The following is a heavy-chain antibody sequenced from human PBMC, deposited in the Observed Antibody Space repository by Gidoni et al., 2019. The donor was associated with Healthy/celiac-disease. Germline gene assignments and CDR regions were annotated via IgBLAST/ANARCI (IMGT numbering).Heavy chain of an antibody. V-gene: IGHV2-5*01. CDR1: GFSLSTSGVG. J-gene: IGHJ6*02. CDR3: AHMSLDYGDSYYYYYGMDV. CDR2: IYWNDDK. D-gene: IGHD4-17*01. Sequence: QITLKESGPTLVKPTQTLTLTCTFSGFSLSTSGVGVGWIRQPPGKALEWLALIYWNDDKRYSPSLKSRLTITKDTSKNQVVLTMTNMDPVDTATYYCAHMSLDYGDSYYYYYGMDVWGQGTTVTVSS.